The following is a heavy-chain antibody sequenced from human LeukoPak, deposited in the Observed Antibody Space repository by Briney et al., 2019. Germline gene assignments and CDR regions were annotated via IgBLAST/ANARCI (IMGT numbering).Heavy chain of an antibody. CDR2: IYYSGST. Sequence: PSETLSLTCTVSGGSISSGGYYWSWIRQHPGKGLEWIGYIYYSGSTYYNPSLKSRVTISVDTSKNQFSLKLSSVTAADTAVYYCARGLGRITIFGVVITHFDYWGQGTLVTVSS. D-gene: IGHD3-3*01. CDR3: ARGLGRITIFGVVITHFDY. CDR1: GGSISSGGYY. V-gene: IGHV4-31*03. J-gene: IGHJ4*02.